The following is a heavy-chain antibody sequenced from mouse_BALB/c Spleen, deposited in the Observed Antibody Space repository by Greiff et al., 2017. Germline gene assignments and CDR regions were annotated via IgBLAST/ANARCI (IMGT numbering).Heavy chain of an antibody. CDR1: GFNIKDTY. Sequence: EVKLMESGAELVKPGASVKLSCTASGFNIKDTYMHWVKQRPEQGLEWIGRIDPANGNTKYDPKFQGKATITADTSSNTAYLQLSSLTSEDTAVYYCAREYYYGSSYYYAMDYWGQGTSVTVSS. CDR2: IDPANGNT. CDR3: AREYYYGSSYYYAMDY. J-gene: IGHJ4*01. D-gene: IGHD1-1*01. V-gene: IGHV14-3*02.